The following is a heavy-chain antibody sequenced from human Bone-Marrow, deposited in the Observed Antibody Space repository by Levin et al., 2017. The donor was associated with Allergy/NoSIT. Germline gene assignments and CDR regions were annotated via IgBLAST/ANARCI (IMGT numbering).Heavy chain of an antibody. J-gene: IGHJ5*02. CDR2: INHSGST. CDR1: GGSFSGYY. D-gene: IGHD3-10*01. CDR3: ARGLTMANRGNWFDP. Sequence: SQTLSLTCAVYGGSFSGYYWSWIRQPPGKGLEWIGEINHSGSTNYNPSLKSRVTISVDTSKNQFSLKLSSVTAADTAVYYCARGLTMANRGNWFDPWGQGTLVTVSS. V-gene: IGHV4-34*01.